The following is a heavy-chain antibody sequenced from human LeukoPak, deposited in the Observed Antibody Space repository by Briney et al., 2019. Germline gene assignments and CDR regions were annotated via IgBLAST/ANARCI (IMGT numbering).Heavy chain of an antibody. CDR2: IYYSGST. J-gene: IGHJ4*02. D-gene: IGHD6-13*01. CDR3: AREGYSSSYDY. Sequence: SETLSLTCTVSGGSINTPNYYWSWIRQPPGKGLEWIGYIYYSGSTNYNPSLKSRVTISVDTSKNQFSLKLSSVTAADTAVYYCAREGYSSSYDYWGQGTLVTVSS. V-gene: IGHV4-61*01. CDR1: GGSINTPNYY.